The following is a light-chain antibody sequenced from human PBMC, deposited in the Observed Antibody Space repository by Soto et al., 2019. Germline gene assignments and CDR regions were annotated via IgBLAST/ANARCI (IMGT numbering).Light chain of an antibody. CDR3: QQYGSSPHT. CDR1: QSVSTY. J-gene: IGKJ2*01. V-gene: IGKV3-20*01. CDR2: GAS. Sequence: EIVLTQSPGTLSLSPGERATLYCTASQSVSTYLAWYQQKPGQAPRRLIYGASSRATGIPDRFSGSGSGTDFTLRISRLEPEDFAVYYCQQYGSSPHTFGQGTKLEIK.